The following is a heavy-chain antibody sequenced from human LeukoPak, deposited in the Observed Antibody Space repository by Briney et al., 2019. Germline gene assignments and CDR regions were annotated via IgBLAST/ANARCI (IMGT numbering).Heavy chain of an antibody. J-gene: IGHJ4*02. CDR1: GGSISSSSYY. V-gene: IGHV4-39*07. CDR2: IYYSGST. D-gene: IGHD2-2*01. Sequence: SETLSLTCTVSGGSISSSSYYWGWIRQPPGKGLEWIGSIYYSGSTYYNPSLKSRVTISVDTSKNQFSLKLSSVTAADTAVYYCARATRGYCSSTSCWQLGGGHFDYWGQGTLVTVSS. CDR3: ARATRGYCSSTSCWQLGGGHFDY.